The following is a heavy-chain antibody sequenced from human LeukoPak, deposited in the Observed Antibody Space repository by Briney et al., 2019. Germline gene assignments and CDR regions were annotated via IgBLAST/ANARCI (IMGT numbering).Heavy chain of an antibody. CDR1: GFTFSSYD. V-gene: IGHV3-13*01. J-gene: IGHJ4*02. CDR2: VGTAGDT. Sequence: GGSLRLSCAASGFTFSSYDMHWVRQATGKGLEWVSAVGTAGDTYYPGSVKGRFTISRENAKSSLYLQMNSLRAGDTAVYYCARAPLDCSGGSCSYYFDYWGQGTLVTVSS. CDR3: ARAPLDCSGGSCSYYFDY. D-gene: IGHD2-15*01.